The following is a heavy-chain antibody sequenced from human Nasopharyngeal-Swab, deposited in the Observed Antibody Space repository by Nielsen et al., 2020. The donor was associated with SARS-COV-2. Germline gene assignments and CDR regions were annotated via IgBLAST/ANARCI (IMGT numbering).Heavy chain of an antibody. CDR3: AKSTIGSGSIWFFDY. Sequence: GESLKISCVGSGFIFVDYDINWVRQAPGKGLEWVSIISGSGFITHYGDSVRGRLTISRDNSKNTVYLQMNSLTVDDTAVYYCAKSTIGSGSIWFFDYWGQGTLVTVSS. J-gene: IGHJ4*02. CDR2: ISGSGFIT. V-gene: IGHV3-23*01. CDR1: GFIFVDYD. D-gene: IGHD6-13*01.